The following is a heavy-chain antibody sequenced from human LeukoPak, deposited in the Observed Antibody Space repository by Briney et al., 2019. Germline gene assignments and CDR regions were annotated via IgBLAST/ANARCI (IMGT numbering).Heavy chain of an antibody. CDR1: GFTFSNYA. CDR3: ARDGVGSLPLDY. D-gene: IGHD1-26*01. CDR2: ISSSSRTI. V-gene: IGHV3-48*04. Sequence: GGSLRLSCAASGFTFSNYAMNWVRQAPGKGLEWVSYISSSSRTIYYADSVKGRFTISRDNAKNSLSLQMNSLRAEDTAVYYCARDGVGSLPLDYWGQGTLVTVSS. J-gene: IGHJ4*02.